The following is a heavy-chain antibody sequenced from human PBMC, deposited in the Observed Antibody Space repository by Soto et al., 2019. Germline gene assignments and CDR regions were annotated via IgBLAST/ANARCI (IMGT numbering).Heavy chain of an antibody. V-gene: IGHV4-34*01. D-gene: IGHD2-2*01. Sequence: SETLSLTCAVYGGSFSGYYWSWIRQPPGKGLEWIGEINHSGSTNYNPSLKSRVTISVDTSKNQFSLKLSSVTAADTAVYYCARGSPHIVVVPAAGYYMDVWGKGTTVTVSS. CDR2: INHSGST. CDR1: GGSFSGYY. J-gene: IGHJ6*03. CDR3: ARGSPHIVVVPAAGYYMDV.